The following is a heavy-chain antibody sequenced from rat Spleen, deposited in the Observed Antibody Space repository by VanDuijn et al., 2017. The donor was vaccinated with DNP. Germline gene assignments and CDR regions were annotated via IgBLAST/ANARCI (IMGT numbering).Heavy chain of an antibody. CDR3: ARQNSGYDY. Sequence: EVQLVESGGGLVQPGRSLKLSCAASGFTFSNYDMAWVRQAPTKGLEWVAYISYDGGSTYYGDSVKGRFTISRDNAKSTLYLQMNSLRSEDMATYYWARQNSGYDYWGQGVMVTVSS. CDR1: GFTFSNYD. CDR2: ISYDGGST. V-gene: IGHV5-22*01. J-gene: IGHJ2*01. D-gene: IGHD4-3*01.